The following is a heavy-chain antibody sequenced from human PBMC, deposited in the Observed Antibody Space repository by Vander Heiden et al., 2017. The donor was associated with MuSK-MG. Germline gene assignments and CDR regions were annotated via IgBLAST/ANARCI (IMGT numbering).Heavy chain of an antibody. D-gene: IGHD6-13*01. CDR1: GFTFSSYS. CDR2: ISSSSSYI. V-gene: IGHV3-21*01. J-gene: IGHJ6*02. Sequence: EVQLVESGGGLVKPGGSLRLSCAASGFTFSSYSMNWVRQAPGKGLEWVSSISSSSSYIYYADSVKGRFTISRDNAKNSLYQQMNSLRAEDTAVYYCARERGGAAAQLLRYYYYYGMDVWGQGTTVTVSS. CDR3: ARERGGAAAQLLRYYYYYGMDV.